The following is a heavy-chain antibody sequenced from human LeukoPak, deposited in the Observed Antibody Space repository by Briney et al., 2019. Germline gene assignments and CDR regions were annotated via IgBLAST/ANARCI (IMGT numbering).Heavy chain of an antibody. V-gene: IGHV4-59*01. Sequence: PSETLSLTCTVSGGSISDYHWTWIRQPPGKGLEWIGYIYYSGSTNYNPSLKSRVTISVDTSKNQFSLKLSSVTAADTAVYYCARVIGYSGYDAFDYWGQGTLVTVSS. J-gene: IGHJ4*02. D-gene: IGHD5-12*01. CDR1: GGSISDYH. CDR2: IYYSGST. CDR3: ARVIGYSGYDAFDY.